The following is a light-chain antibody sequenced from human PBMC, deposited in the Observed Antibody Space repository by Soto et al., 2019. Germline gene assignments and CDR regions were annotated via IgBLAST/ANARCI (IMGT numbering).Light chain of an antibody. Sequence: DIQLTQSPSPLYVSVGDRVTITCQTSQDINTYLNWYQQKPWRAPKLLIYDASNLETGVALTFSGSGSGTHFTFTINSLQPEYVGTYYCQQYRTFPITFGQGTRLELK. CDR1: QDINTY. J-gene: IGKJ5*01. CDR3: QQYRTFPIT. V-gene: IGKV1-33*01. CDR2: DAS.